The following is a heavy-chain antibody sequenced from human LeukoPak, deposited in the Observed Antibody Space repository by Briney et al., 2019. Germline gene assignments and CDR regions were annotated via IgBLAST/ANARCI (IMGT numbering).Heavy chain of an antibody. V-gene: IGHV4-59*01. CDR3: ARGYSSSPPVDY. CDR1: GGSISSYY. D-gene: IGHD6-6*01. J-gene: IGHJ4*02. Sequence: PSETLSLTCTVSGGSISSYYWSWIRQPPGKGLEWIGYIYYSGSTNYNPSLKSRVTISVDTSKNQFSLKLSSVTAADTAVYYCARGYSSSPPVDYWGQGTLVTVSS. CDR2: IYYSGST.